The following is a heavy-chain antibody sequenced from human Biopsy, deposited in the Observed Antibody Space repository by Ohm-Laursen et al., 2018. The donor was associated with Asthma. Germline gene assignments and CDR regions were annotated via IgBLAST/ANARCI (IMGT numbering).Heavy chain of an antibody. CDR3: ARMISYYHEMRAPFFDY. CDR1: GYTVTRYA. J-gene: IGHJ4*02. D-gene: IGHD3-22*01. CDR2: INTNTGNP. Sequence: ASVKVSCKTSGYTVTRYAINWVRQAPGQGLEWMGWINTNTGNPTYAQGFTGRFVFSLDTSVNTAHLQIGSLKAEDTAVYYCARMISYYHEMRAPFFDYWGQGTLVTVSS. V-gene: IGHV7-4-1*01.